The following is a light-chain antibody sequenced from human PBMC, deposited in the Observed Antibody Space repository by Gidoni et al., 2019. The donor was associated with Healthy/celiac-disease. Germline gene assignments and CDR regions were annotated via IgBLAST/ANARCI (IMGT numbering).Light chain of an antibody. CDR3: QQSYGTPPWT. J-gene: IGKJ1*01. V-gene: IGKV1-39*01. CDR1: QSISRY. Sequence: IQMTQSPSSLSASVGDRVTIPCRASQSISRYVNWYEQKPGTAPKLLIYAASSLQRAVPSRFSGSVSGTDFTLTLSGLQPEKFAPFYSQQSYGTPPWTFGRGTKVEIK. CDR2: AAS.